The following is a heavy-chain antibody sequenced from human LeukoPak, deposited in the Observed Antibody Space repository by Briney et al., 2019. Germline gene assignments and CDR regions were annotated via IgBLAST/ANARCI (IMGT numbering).Heavy chain of an antibody. Sequence: GGSLRLSCAASGFIFSDYYMDWIRQAPGKGLEWLSCITSSGSTVYYADSVKGRFTISRDNAKESLYMQMNSLRAEDTAVYFCARGRYYYDSSGVDAFSVWGQGTMVAVSS. CDR1: GFIFSDYY. CDR2: ITSSGSTV. D-gene: IGHD3-22*01. J-gene: IGHJ3*01. V-gene: IGHV3-11*01. CDR3: ARGRYYYDSSGVDAFSV.